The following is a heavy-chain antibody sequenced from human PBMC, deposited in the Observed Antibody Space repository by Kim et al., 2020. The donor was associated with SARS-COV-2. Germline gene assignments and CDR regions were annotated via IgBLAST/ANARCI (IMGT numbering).Heavy chain of an antibody. CDR1: GFTFSSYG. Sequence: GGSLRLSCAASGFTFSSYGMHWVRQAPGKGLEWVAVISYDGSNKYYADSVKGRFTISRDNSKNTLYLQMNSLRAEDTAVDYCAKDRYSGYDWLSGFDYWG. D-gene: IGHD5-12*01. J-gene: IGHJ4*01. CDR3: AKDRYSGYDWLSGFDY. V-gene: IGHV3-30*18. CDR2: ISYDGSNK.